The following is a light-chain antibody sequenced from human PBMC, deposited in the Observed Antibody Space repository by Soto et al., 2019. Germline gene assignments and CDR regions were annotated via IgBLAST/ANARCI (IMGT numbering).Light chain of an antibody. Sequence: QSVLPQPPSASGTPGQRATMSCSGSSFSVGRNYVYWYQQLPGTAPKLLIYANDQRPSGVPDRFSGSKSGTLASLAISGLRSEDEADYYCAAWDASLRSHVFGTGTKVTVL. CDR2: AND. V-gene: IGLV1-47*01. J-gene: IGLJ1*01. CDR1: SFSVGRNY. CDR3: AAWDASLRSHV.